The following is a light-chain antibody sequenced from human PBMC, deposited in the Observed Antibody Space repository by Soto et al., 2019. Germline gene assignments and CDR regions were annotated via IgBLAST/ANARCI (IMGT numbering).Light chain of an antibody. J-gene: IGKJ2*01. V-gene: IGKV1-39*01. CDR2: GAS. Sequence: IQMTQSPSSLYASVGDSVTVTCRASQSINIYLNWYQQKPGKAPTLLIYGASSLQSGVPSRFTGGGSRTDFTLTISSLQPEDFATYYCQQSYRSPYTFGRGTKLEIK. CDR1: QSINIY. CDR3: QQSYRSPYT.